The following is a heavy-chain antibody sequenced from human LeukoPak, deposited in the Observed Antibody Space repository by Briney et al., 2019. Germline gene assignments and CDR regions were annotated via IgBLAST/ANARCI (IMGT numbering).Heavy chain of an antibody. CDR2: TSGDNVNT. D-gene: IGHD6-6*01. J-gene: IGHJ5*02. CDR3: VRDWEWKAARNLFDP. CDR1: GYSFINYG. Sequence: ASVKVSCKASGYSFINYGISWVRQARGQGLEWTGWTSGDNVNTYYAQKFLGRVIMTTETSTTTAYMELRSLRPDDTAVYYCVRDWEWKAARNLFDPWGQGTRVTVSS. V-gene: IGHV1-18*01.